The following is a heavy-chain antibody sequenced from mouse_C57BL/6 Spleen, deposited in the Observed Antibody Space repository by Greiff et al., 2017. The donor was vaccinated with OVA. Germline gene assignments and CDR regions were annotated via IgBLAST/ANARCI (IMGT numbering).Heavy chain of an antibody. J-gene: IGHJ3*01. V-gene: IGHV1-76*01. CDR1: GYTFTDYY. D-gene: IGHD1-1*02. CDR2: IYPGSGNT. CDR3: SRGGGSYGGCAY. Sequence: VKLMESGAELVRPGASVKLSCKASGYTFTDYYINWVKQRPGQGLEWIARIYPGSGNTYYNEKFKGKATLTAEKSSSTAYMQLSSLTSEDSAVYVCSRGGGSYGGCAYWGQGTLVTVSA.